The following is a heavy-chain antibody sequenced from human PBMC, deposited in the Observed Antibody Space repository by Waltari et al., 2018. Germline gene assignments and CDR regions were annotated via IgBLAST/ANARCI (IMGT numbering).Heavy chain of an antibody. CDR2: IYYSGST. J-gene: IGHJ6*02. CDR3: ARSRIQLYGMDV. Sequence: QVQLQESGPGLVKPSETLSLTCTVSGGSISSYYWSWIRQPPGKGLEWIGYIYYSGSTNYNPSLKSRVTISVDTSKSQFSLKLSSVTAADTAVYYCARSRIQLYGMDVWGQGTTVTVSS. CDR1: GGSISSYY. V-gene: IGHV4-59*01. D-gene: IGHD5-18*01.